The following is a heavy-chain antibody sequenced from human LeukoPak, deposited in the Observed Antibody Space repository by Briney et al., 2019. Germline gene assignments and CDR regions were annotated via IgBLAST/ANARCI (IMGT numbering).Heavy chain of an antibody. CDR2: ISGSGGST. CDR3: AKPRGWTYYYYGLDV. D-gene: IGHD2-15*01. V-gene: IGHV3-23*01. CDR1: GFTFSSYG. J-gene: IGHJ6*02. Sequence: PGGSLRLSCAASGFTFSSYGMHWVRQAPGKGLEWVAGISGSGGSTYYADSVKGRFTISRDNSKSTLYLRMSSLRADDTAVYYCAKPRGWTYYYYGLDVWGQGTTVTVSS.